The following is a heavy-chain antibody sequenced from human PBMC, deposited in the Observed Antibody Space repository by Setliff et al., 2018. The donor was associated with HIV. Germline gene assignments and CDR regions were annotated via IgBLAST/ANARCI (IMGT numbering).Heavy chain of an antibody. CDR2: ISGHNGDT. Sequence: GASVKVSCKASGYSFTRYDVTWVRQAPGQGLEWMGGISGHNGDTKYPQKFQGRVTMTTDTSTNTAYMELRSLTSDDTAVYYCASDDFRAGYSSGWSDYWGQGTLVTVSS. D-gene: IGHD6-19*01. V-gene: IGHV1-18*01. CDR3: ASDDFRAGYSSGWSDY. J-gene: IGHJ4*02. CDR1: GYSFTRYD.